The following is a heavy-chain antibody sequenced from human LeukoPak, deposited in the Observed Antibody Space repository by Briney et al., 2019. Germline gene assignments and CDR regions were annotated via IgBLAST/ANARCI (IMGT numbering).Heavy chain of an antibody. CDR1: GFTFSSYA. CDR3: AREQQWLAPDDY. V-gene: IGHV3-23*01. Sequence: GGSLRLSCATSGFTFSSYAMSWVRQAPGKGLEWVSVISGSGGNTHYTDPVKGRFTISRDNSKNTLYLQMNSLRAEDTAVYYCAREQQWLAPDDYWGQGTLVTVSS. J-gene: IGHJ4*02. D-gene: IGHD6-19*01. CDR2: ISGSGGNT.